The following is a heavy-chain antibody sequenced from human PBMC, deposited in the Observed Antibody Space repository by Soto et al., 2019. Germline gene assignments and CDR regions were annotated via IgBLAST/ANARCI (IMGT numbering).Heavy chain of an antibody. CDR2: IYPGDSDT. D-gene: IGHD2-2*01. Sequence: GESLKISCKGSGYSFTSYWIGWVRQMPGKGLEWMGIIYPGDSDTRYSPSFQGQVTISADKSISTAYLQWSSLRASDTAMYYCARRGPGYCSSTSCDGGADYWCQGTLVTVSS. V-gene: IGHV5-51*01. CDR1: GYSFTSYW. J-gene: IGHJ4*02. CDR3: ARRGPGYCSSTSCDGGADY.